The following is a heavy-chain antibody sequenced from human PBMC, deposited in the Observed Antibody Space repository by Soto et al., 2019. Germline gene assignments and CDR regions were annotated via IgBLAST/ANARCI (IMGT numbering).Heavy chain of an antibody. D-gene: IGHD1-1*01. CDR2: ITPFNGNT. CDR3: ASSVQLAREFDY. Sequence: ASVKVSCKASGYTFTYRYLHWVRQAPGQALEWMGWITPFNGNTNYAQKFLDRVTITRDRSMSTAYMELSSLRSEDTAMYYCASSVQLAREFDYWGQGTLVTVSS. V-gene: IGHV1-45*02. CDR1: GYTFTYRY. J-gene: IGHJ4*02.